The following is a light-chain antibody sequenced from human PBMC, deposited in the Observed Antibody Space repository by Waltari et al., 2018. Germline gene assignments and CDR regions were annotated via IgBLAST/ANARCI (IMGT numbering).Light chain of an antibody. V-gene: IGKV3-11*01. CDR3: QQRSSLLPVT. CDR1: QNVDNY. J-gene: IGKJ4*01. CDR2: AAS. Sequence: EIVLTQSPGTVSLSPGEIATLSCRASQNVDNYVAWYQQRPGQTPKLLIYAASNTATGVPARFSGSGSGTDFTLTISGLEPEDFAVYYCQQRSSLLPVTFGGGTKVEIK.